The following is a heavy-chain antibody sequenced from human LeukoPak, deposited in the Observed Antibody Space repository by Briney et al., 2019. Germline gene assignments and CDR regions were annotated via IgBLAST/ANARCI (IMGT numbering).Heavy chain of an antibody. Sequence: SQTLSLTCPVSAGSISSSSYYWGWLRQPPGKGLEWIGSIYYSGSTYYNPSLKSRVTISVDTSKNQFSLKLSSVTAADTAVYYCARLVVGAVAGRMYYFDYWGQGTLVTVSS. CDR2: IYYSGST. CDR1: AGSISSSSYY. CDR3: ARLVVGAVAGRMYYFDY. J-gene: IGHJ4*02. D-gene: IGHD6-19*01. V-gene: IGHV4-39*01.